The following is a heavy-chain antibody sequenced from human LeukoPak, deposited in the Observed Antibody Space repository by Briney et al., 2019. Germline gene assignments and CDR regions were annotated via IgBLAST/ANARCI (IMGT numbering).Heavy chain of an antibody. CDR2: ISSSSSTI. D-gene: IGHD6-13*01. J-gene: IGHJ4*02. CDR1: GFAFTSYS. Sequence: GGSLRLSCAASGFAFTSYSMNWVHQAPGKGLEWISYISSSSSTIYYADSVKGRFTISRDNAKNSLYLQTNSLRDEDTAVYYCVAGTPLDYWGQGTLVTVSS. CDR3: VAGTPLDY. V-gene: IGHV3-48*02.